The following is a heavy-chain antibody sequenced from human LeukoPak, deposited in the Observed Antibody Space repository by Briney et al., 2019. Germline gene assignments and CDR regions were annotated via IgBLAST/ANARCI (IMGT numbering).Heavy chain of an antibody. Sequence: SETLSLTCAVSGYSISRGYYWGWIRQLPGKGLEWIGSIYHSESTYYNPSLKSRVTISVDTSKNQFSLKLTSVTATDTAVYYCTRVAVPGTVDYWGQGTLVTVSS. J-gene: IGHJ4*02. CDR1: GYSISRGYY. CDR3: TRVAVPGTVDY. V-gene: IGHV4-38-2*01. D-gene: IGHD6-19*01. CDR2: IYHSEST.